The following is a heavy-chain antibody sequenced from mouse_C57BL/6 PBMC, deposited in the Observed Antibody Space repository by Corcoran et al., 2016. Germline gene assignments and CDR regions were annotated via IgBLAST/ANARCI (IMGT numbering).Heavy chain of an antibody. CDR1: GYTFTTYG. CDR2: INTYSGVP. J-gene: IGHJ3*01. D-gene: IGHD2-4*01. V-gene: IGHV9-3*01. Sequence: QIQLVQSGPELKKPRETVKISCKASGYTFTTYGMSWVKQAPGKGLKWMGWINTYSGVPTYADDFKGRFAFSLETSASTAYLQINNLKNEDTATYFCARNYDYDGAYWGQGTLVTVSA. CDR3: ARNYDYDGAY.